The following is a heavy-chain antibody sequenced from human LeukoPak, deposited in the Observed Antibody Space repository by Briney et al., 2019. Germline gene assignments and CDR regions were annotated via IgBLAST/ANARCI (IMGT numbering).Heavy chain of an antibody. V-gene: IGHV1-18*01. CDR1: GYTFTSYG. J-gene: IGHJ4*02. Sequence: ASVKVSCKASGYTFTSYGISWGRQAPGQGREWRGWISAYNGNTNYAQKLQGRVTMTTDTSTSTAYMELRSLRSDDTAVYYCARDISSSWSDYWGQGTLVTVSS. D-gene: IGHD6-13*01. CDR3: ARDISSSWSDY. CDR2: ISAYNGNT.